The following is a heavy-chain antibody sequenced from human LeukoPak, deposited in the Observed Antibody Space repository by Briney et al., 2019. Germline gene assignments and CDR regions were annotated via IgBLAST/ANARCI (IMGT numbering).Heavy chain of an antibody. CDR3: AREMATITDCEY. J-gene: IGHJ4*02. D-gene: IGHD5-24*01. CDR2: ISSSSSYI. V-gene: IGHV3-21*01. CDR1: GFTFSSYS. Sequence: GGSLRLSCAASGFTFSSYSMNWVRQAPGKGLEWVSSISSSSSYIYYADSVKGRFTISRDNAKNSLYLQMNSLRAEDTAVYYCAREMATITDCEYWGQGTLVTVSS.